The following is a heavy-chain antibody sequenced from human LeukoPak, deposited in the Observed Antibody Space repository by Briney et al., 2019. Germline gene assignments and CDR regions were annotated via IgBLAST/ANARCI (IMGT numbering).Heavy chain of an antibody. V-gene: IGHV3-53*01. Sequence: TGGSLRLSCAASGFTFSSNYMSWVRQAPGKGLEWVSVIYSGGSTYYSDSVKGRFTISRDNSKNTLYLQMNSLRAEDTAVYYCATGKLGSYYYYGMDVWGQGTTVTVSS. CDR1: GFTFSSNY. CDR2: IYSGGST. J-gene: IGHJ6*02. CDR3: ATGKLGSYYYYGMDV. D-gene: IGHD7-27*01.